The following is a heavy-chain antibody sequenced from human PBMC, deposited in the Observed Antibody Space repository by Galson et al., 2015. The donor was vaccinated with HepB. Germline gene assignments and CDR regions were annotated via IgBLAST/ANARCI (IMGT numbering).Heavy chain of an antibody. J-gene: IGHJ6*02. CDR3: ASGDYYYYYGMDV. CDR1: GGSISSGGYS. V-gene: IGHV4-30-4*07. Sequence: TLSLTCAVSGGSISSGGYSWSWIRQPPGKGLEWIGYIYYSGSTYYNPSLKSRVTISVDTSKNQFSLKLSSVTAADTAVYYCASGDYYYYYGMDVWGQGTTVTVSS. CDR2: IYYSGST.